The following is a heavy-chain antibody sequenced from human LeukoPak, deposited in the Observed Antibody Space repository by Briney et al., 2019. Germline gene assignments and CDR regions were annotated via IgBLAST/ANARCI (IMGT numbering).Heavy chain of an antibody. J-gene: IGHJ2*01. CDR2: ISSSSSYT. V-gene: IGHV3-11*05. Sequence: GGSLRLSCAASGFTFSDYYMSWIRQAPGKGLEWVSYISSSSSYTNYADSVKGRFTISRENAKNSLYLQMNSLRAEDTAVYYCARAVVPAAKYWYFDLWGRGTLVTVSS. CDR1: GFTFSDYY. CDR3: ARAVVPAAKYWYFDL. D-gene: IGHD2-2*01.